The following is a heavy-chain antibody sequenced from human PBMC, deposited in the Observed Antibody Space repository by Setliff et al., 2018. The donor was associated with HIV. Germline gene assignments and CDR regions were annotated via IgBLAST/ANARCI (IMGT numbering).Heavy chain of an antibody. Sequence: PSETLSLTCNVSGASFSSGGYYWSWIRQHPGKGLEWIGYMSYSGSTFYKSSLKSRVTMSIDTSKNQFSLMLSPVTAADTAVYYCARATYTLQFLKWSPDSSLYYYYMDVWGKGTKVTVSS. V-gene: IGHV4-31*03. D-gene: IGHD3-3*01. CDR3: ARATYTLQFLKWSPDSSLYYYYMDV. CDR2: MSYSGST. CDR1: GASFSSGGYY. J-gene: IGHJ6*03.